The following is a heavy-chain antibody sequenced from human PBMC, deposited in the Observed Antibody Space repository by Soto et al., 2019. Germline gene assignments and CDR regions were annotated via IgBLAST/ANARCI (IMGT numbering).Heavy chain of an antibody. J-gene: IGHJ6*02. V-gene: IGHV3-30-3*01. D-gene: IGHD3-3*01. Sequence: QVQLVESGGGVVQPGRSLRLSCAASGFTFSSYAMHWVRQAPGKGLEWVAVISYDGSNKYYADSVKGRFTISRDNSKNTLYLQMNSLRAEDTAVYYCASSLPPHHRSFLEWLSPYYYGMDVWGQGTTVTVSS. CDR2: ISYDGSNK. CDR3: ASSLPPHHRSFLEWLSPYYYGMDV. CDR1: GFTFSSYA.